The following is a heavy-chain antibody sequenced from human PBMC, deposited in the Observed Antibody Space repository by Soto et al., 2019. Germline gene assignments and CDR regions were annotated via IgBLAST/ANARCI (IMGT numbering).Heavy chain of an antibody. CDR3: ARDMGYSSPYYYYGMDV. CDR1: GFTFRWFG. V-gene: IGHV3-30*03. D-gene: IGHD6-19*01. J-gene: IGHJ6*02. Sequence: GGSLRLSCAGSGFTFRWFGMNWVRQAPGKGLEWVARISNDGSNEYYVDSVKGRFTISRDNAKNSLYLQMNSLRAEDTAVYYCARDMGYSSPYYYYGMDVWGQGTTVTVSS. CDR2: ISNDGSNE.